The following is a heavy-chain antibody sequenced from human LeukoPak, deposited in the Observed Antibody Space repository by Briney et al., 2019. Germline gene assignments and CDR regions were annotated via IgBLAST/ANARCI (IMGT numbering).Heavy chain of an antibody. CDR2: INHSGST. V-gene: IGHV4-34*01. CDR1: GGSFSGYY. D-gene: IGHD5-24*01. J-gene: IGHJ4*02. CDR3: ARDGYNWEAGY. Sequence: SETLSLTCAVYGGSFSGYYWSWIRQPPGKGLEWIGEINHSGSTNYNPSLKSRVTISVDTSKNQFSLKLSSVTAADTAVYYCARDGYNWEAGYWGQGTLVTVSS.